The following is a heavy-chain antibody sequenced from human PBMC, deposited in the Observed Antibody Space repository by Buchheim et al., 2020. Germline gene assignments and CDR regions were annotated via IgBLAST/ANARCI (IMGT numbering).Heavy chain of an antibody. CDR3: ARGRSSNFWCV. Sequence: QVQLQESGPGLVKPSETLSLTCTVSGGSISSYYWSWIRQPPGKGLEWIGYIYYSGSANYNPSLKSRVTISVDTSKNQFSLKLSSVTAADTAVYYCARGRSSNFWCVWGQGTT. CDR1: GGSISSYY. CDR2: IYYSGSA. J-gene: IGHJ6*02. V-gene: IGHV4-59*01. D-gene: IGHD6-6*01.